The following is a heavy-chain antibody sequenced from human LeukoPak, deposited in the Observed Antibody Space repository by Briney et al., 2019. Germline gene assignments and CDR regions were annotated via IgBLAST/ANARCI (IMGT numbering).Heavy chain of an antibody. CDR1: GFTFSSYE. CDR2: ISSSSSTI. CDR3: ARSGYSSSWYGYYFNY. Sequence: GGSLRLSCAASGFTFSSYEMNWVRQAPGKGLEWVSYISSSSSTIYYADSVKGRFTISRDNAKNSLYLQMNSLRAEDTAVYYCARSGYSSSWYGYYFNYWGQGTLVTVSS. V-gene: IGHV3-48*01. J-gene: IGHJ4*02. D-gene: IGHD6-13*01.